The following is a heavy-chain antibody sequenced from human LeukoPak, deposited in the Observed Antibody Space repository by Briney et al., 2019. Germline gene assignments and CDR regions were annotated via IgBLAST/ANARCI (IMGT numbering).Heavy chain of an antibody. J-gene: IGHJ5*02. CDR1: GGSISSYY. V-gene: IGHV4-59*08. CDR3: ARQRTGGYGDPGWFDP. Sequence: SETLSLTCTVSGGSISSYYWSWIRQPPGKGLEWIGYIYYSGSTNYNPSLKSRITISVDTSKNQFSLKLSSVTAADTAVYYCARQRTGGYGDPGWFDPWGQGTLVTVSS. CDR2: IYYSGST. D-gene: IGHD4-17*01.